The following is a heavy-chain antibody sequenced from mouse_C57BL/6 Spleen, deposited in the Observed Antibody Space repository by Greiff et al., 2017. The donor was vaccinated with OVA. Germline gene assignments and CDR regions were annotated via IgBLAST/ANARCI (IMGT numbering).Heavy chain of an antibody. Sequence: QVQLQQPGAELVKPGASVKLSCKASGYTFTSYWMQWVKQRPGQGLEWIGEIDPSDRYTNYNQKFKGKATLTVDTSSSTAYMQISSLTSEDSAVYDCARGEYYSYAMDYWGQGTSVTVSS. V-gene: IGHV1-50*01. J-gene: IGHJ4*01. CDR3: ARGEYYSYAMDY. CDR1: GYTFTSYW. D-gene: IGHD1-1*01. CDR2: IDPSDRYT.